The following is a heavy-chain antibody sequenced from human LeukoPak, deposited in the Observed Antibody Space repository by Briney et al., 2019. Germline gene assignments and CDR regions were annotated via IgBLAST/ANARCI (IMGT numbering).Heavy chain of an antibody. CDR3: AGGRSGYYRRAFDI. CDR1: GGSFSGYY. Sequence: PSETLSLTCAVYGGSFSGYYWSWIRQPPGKGLEWIGEINHSGSTNYNPSLKSRVTISVDTSKNQFSLKLSSVTAADTAVYYCAGGRSGYYRRAFDIWGQGTMVTVSS. CDR2: INHSGST. J-gene: IGHJ3*02. D-gene: IGHD3-22*01. V-gene: IGHV4-34*01.